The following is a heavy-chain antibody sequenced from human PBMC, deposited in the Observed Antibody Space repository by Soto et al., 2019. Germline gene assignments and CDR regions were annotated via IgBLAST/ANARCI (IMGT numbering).Heavy chain of an antibody. J-gene: IGHJ6*02. V-gene: IGHV3-9*01. Sequence: GGSLRLSCAVSGFTFDDYAMHWVRQAPGKGLEWVSGISWNSGVTAYADSVKGRFTISRDNAKNSLSLQMDSLRGDDTALYYCVKDSNYYGVDVWGQGTTVTVSS. CDR1: GFTFDDYA. CDR2: ISWNSGVT. CDR3: VKDSNYYGVDV.